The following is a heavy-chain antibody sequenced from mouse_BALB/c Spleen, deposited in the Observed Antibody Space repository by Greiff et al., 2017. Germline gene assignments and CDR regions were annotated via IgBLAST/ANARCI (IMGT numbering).Heavy chain of an antibody. V-gene: IGHV1S29*02. Sequence: VHVKQSGPELVKPGASVKISCKASGYTFTDYNMHWVKQSHGKSLEWIGYIYPYNGGTGYNQKFKSKATLTVDNSSSTAYMELRSLTSEDSAVYYCARNPYDSVYFDYWGQGTTLTVSS. CDR1: GYTFTDYN. CDR2: IYPYNGGT. CDR3: ARNPYDSVYFDY. D-gene: IGHD2-4*01. J-gene: IGHJ2*01.